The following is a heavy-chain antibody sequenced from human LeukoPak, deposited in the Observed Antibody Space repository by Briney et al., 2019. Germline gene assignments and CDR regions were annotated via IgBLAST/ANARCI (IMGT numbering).Heavy chain of an antibody. Sequence: PGGSLRLSCAASGFTFSSYAMHWVRQAPGKGLEYVSAISSNGGSTYYANSVKGRFTISRDNSKNTLYLQMGSLRAEDMAVYYCARASIAARGNWFDPWGQGTLVTVSS. CDR1: GFTFSSYA. CDR2: ISSNGGST. CDR3: ARASIAARGNWFDP. V-gene: IGHV3-64*01. J-gene: IGHJ5*02. D-gene: IGHD6-6*01.